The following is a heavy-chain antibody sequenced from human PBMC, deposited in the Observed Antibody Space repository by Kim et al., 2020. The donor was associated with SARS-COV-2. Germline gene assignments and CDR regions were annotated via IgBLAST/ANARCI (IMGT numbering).Heavy chain of an antibody. V-gene: IGHV1-69*13. J-gene: IGHJ4*02. CDR3: ASGVALGYYFDY. D-gene: IGHD3-16*01. Sequence: SVKVSCKASGGTFSSYAISWVRQAPGQGLEWMGGIIPIFGTANYAQKFQGRVTITADESTSTAYMELSSLRSEDTAVYYCASGVALGYYFDYWGQGTLVTVSS. CDR2: IIPIFGTA. CDR1: GGTFSSYA.